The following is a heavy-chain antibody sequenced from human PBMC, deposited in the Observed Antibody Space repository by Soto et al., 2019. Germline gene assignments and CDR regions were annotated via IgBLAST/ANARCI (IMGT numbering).Heavy chain of an antibody. V-gene: IGHV3-72*01. J-gene: IGHJ4*02. Sequence: PGGSLRLSCAASGFTFSDSYMDWVRQAPGKGLEWVGRIRNKANSYTTEYAASVKGRFTISRDDSKNSLSLQMNSLKSEDTAVYYCVKGHRALDNCGQGTLVPVSS. CDR3: VKGHRALDN. CDR1: GFTFSDSY. CDR2: IRNKANSYTT.